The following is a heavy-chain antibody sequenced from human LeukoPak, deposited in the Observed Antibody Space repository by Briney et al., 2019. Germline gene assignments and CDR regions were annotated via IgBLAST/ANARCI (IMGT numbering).Heavy chain of an antibody. CDR2: IWYDGSNK. CDR1: GFTFSSYG. D-gene: IGHD3-16*02. V-gene: IGHV3-33*01. Sequence: PGGSLRLSCAASGFTFSSYGMHWVRQAPGKGLEWVAVIWYDGSNKYYAGSVKGRFTISRDNSKNMLYLQMNSLRAEDTAVYYCARGRLGELSLFWFDYWGQGTLVTVSS. J-gene: IGHJ4*02. CDR3: ARGRLGELSLFWFDY.